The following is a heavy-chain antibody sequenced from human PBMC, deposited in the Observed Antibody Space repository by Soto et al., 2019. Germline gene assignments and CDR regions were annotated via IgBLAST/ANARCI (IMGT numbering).Heavy chain of an antibody. V-gene: IGHV4-30-4*01. D-gene: IGHD2-15*01. CDR3: ARDRIGYGGNPRAFDY. CDR1: GGSISSGDYY. Sequence: SETLSLTCAVSGGSISSGDYYWSWIRQPPGKGLEWIGYIYYSGSTYYNPSLKSRLTISVDTSKNQFSLKLSSVTAADTAVYYCARDRIGYGGNPRAFDYWGQGTLVTVSS. J-gene: IGHJ4*02. CDR2: IYYSGST.